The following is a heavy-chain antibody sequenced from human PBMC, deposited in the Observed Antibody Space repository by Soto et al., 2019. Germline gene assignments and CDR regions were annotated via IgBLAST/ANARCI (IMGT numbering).Heavy chain of an antibody. CDR2: IYHSGST. Sequence: QLQLQESGSGLVKPSQTLSLTCAVSGGSISSGGYSWSWIRQPPGKGLEWIGYIYHSGSTYYNPSLRSRVTISVDRSKNQFSLKLSSVTAADTAVYYGARGGVSSSSYYYYGMDVWGQGTTVTVSS. J-gene: IGHJ6*02. D-gene: IGHD6-6*01. CDR1: GGSISSGGYS. V-gene: IGHV4-30-2*01. CDR3: ARGGVSSSSYYYYGMDV.